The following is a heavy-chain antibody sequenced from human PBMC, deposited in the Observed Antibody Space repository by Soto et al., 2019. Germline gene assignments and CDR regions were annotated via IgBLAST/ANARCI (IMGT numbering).Heavy chain of an antibody. D-gene: IGHD2-15*01. CDR1: GVTFSSYA. CDR2: IIPIFGTA. J-gene: IGHJ3*02. V-gene: IGHV1-69*13. Sequence: GASVKVSCKASGVTFSSYAISWVRQAPGQGLEWMGGIIPIFGTANYAQKFQGRVTITADESTSTAYMELSSLRSEDTAVYYCARDEDVVVVAAKLFAFDIWGQGSMVT. CDR3: ARDEDVVVVAAKLFAFDI.